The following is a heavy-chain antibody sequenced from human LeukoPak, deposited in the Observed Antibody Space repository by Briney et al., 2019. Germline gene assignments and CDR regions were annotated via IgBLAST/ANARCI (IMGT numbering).Heavy chain of an antibody. CDR3: ARDLGLHYYDSSGYLPGMDV. V-gene: IGHV1-18*01. D-gene: IGHD3-22*01. J-gene: IGHJ6*02. CDR1: GYTFTSYG. CDR2: ISAYNGNT. Sequence: GASVKVSCKASGYTFTSYGISWVRQAPGQGLEWMGWISAYNGNTNYAQKLQGRVTMTTDTSTSTAYMELRSLRSDDTAVYYCARDLGLHYYDSSGYLPGMDVWGQGTTVTVSS.